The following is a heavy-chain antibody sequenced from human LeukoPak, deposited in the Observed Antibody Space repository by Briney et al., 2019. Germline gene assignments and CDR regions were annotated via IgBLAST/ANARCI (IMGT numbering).Heavy chain of an antibody. CDR1: GGSFSGYY. Sequence: SETLSLTCAVYGGSFSGYYWSWIRQPPGKGLGWIGEINHSGSTNYNPSLKSRVTISVDTSKNQFSLKLSSVTAADTAVYYCARLNSGSYLFPFRYFDYWGQGTLVTVSS. V-gene: IGHV4-34*01. CDR3: ARLNSGSYLFPFRYFDY. D-gene: IGHD1-26*01. J-gene: IGHJ4*02. CDR2: INHSGST.